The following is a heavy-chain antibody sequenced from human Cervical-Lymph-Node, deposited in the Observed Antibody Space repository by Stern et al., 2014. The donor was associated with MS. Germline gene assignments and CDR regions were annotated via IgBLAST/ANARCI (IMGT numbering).Heavy chain of an antibody. CDR2: INPTTGRT. J-gene: IGHJ4*02. D-gene: IGHD2-8*01. CDR3: ARAQDYSNVVANY. V-gene: IGHV1-46*03. Sequence: VQLEESGAEVKKPGASMRISCKASGYTFTNYYVHWVRQAPGQRLELMGIINPTTGRTSYAQRFQGRVTMTRDTSTNTAYMELSSLGPEGTAVYFCARAQDYSNVVANYWGQGTLVTVSS. CDR1: GYTFTNYY.